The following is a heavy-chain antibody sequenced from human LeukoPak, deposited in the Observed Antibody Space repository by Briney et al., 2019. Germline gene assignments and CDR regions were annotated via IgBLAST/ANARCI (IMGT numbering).Heavy chain of an antibody. CDR3: ARGRTGNYDY. CDR2: MNPNSGNT. V-gene: IGHV1-8*03. D-gene: IGHD1-7*01. CDR1: GYTFNKYG. J-gene: IGHJ4*02. Sequence: ASVKVSCKASGYTFNKYGISWVRQATGQGLEWMGWMNPNSGNTGYAQKFQGRVTITRNTSISTAYMELSSLRSEDTAVYYCARGRTGNYDYWGQGTLVTVSS.